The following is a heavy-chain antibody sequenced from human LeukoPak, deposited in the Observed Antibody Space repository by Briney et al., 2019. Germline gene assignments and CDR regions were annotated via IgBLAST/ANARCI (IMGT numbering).Heavy chain of an antibody. Sequence: AGGSLRFSCAASGFTFSSYSMNWVRQAPGKGLEWVSSISSSSSYIYYADSVKGRFTISRDNAKNSLYLQMNSLRADDTAIYYCAKRDFWGQGTLVTVSS. CDR1: GFTFSSYS. J-gene: IGHJ4*02. CDR2: ISSSSSYI. CDR3: AKRDF. V-gene: IGHV3-21*04.